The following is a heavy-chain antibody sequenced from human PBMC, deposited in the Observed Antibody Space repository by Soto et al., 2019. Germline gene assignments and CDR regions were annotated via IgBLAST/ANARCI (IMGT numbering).Heavy chain of an antibody. V-gene: IGHV3-9*01. J-gene: IGHJ6*02. CDR2: ISWNSGSI. Sequence: GGSLRLSCAASGFTFDDYAMHWVRQAPGKGLEWVSGISWNSGSIGYADSVKGRFTISRDNAKNSLYLQMNSLRAEDTALYDCAKDIYGFYYYGMDVWGQETTVTVSS. CDR1: GFTFDDYA. D-gene: IGHD3-3*01. CDR3: AKDIYGFYYYGMDV.